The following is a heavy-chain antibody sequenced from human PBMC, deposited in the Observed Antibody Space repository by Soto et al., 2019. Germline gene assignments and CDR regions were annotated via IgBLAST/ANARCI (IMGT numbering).Heavy chain of an antibody. D-gene: IGHD2-8*01. J-gene: IGHJ6*02. CDR2: ISYDGSNK. Sequence: GGSLRLSCAASGFTFSSFGMHWVRQAPGKGLEWVAVISYDGSNKYYADSVKGRFTISRDNSKNTLYLQMNSLRAEDTAVYYCAKDHQGADIVLMVYEGYGMDVWGQGTTVTVSS. CDR1: GFTFSSFG. V-gene: IGHV3-30*18. CDR3: AKDHQGADIVLMVYEGYGMDV.